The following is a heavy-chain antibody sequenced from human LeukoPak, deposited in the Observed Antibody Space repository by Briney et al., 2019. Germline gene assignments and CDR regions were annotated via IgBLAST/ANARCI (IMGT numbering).Heavy chain of an antibody. CDR2: INHSGST. J-gene: IGHJ4*02. CDR3: ATPRVTVTTFDY. D-gene: IGHD4-11*01. V-gene: IGHV4-34*01. CDR1: GGSFSGYY. Sequence: PSETLSLTCAVYGGSFSGYYWSWIRQPPGKGLEWIGEINHSGSTNYNPSLKSRVTISVDTSKNQFSLKLSSVTAADTAVYYCATPRVTVTTFDYWGQGTLVTVSS.